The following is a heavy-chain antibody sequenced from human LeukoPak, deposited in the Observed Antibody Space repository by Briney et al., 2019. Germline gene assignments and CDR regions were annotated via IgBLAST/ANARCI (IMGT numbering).Heavy chain of an antibody. CDR1: GGTFSSYA. CDR2: IIPIFGTA. V-gene: IGHV1-69*13. J-gene: IGHJ5*02. Sequence: LRASVKVSCKASGGTFSSYAISWVRQAPGQGLEWMGGIIPIFGTANYAQKFQGRVTITADESTSTAYMELSSLRSEDTAVYYCARDIYCSSGSCYWSWFDPWGQGTLVTVSS. CDR3: ARDIYCSSGSCYWSWFDP. D-gene: IGHD2-15*01.